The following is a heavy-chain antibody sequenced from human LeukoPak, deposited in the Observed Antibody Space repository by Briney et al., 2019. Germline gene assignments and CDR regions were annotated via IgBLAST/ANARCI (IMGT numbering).Heavy chain of an antibody. Sequence: SETLSLTCTVSGGSISSYYWSWIRQPPGKGLEWIGYIYYSGSTNYNPSLKSRVTISVDTSKNQFSLKLSSVTAADTAVYYCASIYDSSGYYLDYWGQGTLVTVSS. V-gene: IGHV4-59*12. J-gene: IGHJ4*02. D-gene: IGHD3-22*01. CDR2: IYYSGST. CDR3: ASIYDSSGYYLDY. CDR1: GGSISSYY.